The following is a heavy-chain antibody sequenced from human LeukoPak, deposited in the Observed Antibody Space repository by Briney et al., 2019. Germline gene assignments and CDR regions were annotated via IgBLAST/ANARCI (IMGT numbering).Heavy chain of an antibody. CDR2: NSRSGGST. V-gene: IGHV3-23*01. J-gene: IGHJ3*02. CDR3: GKDTRITGTRGAFDI. CDR1: GLHYHCYV. D-gene: IGHD1-7*01. Sequence: GGSLSHPRAASGLHYHCYVLRWVRPAPGKGLAWVSANSRSGGSTYYAASVQGRCPLIRDNSKNTLFLETNSLRAEETGVLYLGKDTRITGTRGAFDIWGQGRMVTVSS.